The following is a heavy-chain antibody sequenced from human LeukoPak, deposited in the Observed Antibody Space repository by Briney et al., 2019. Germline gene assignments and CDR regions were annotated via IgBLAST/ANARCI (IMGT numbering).Heavy chain of an antibody. J-gene: IGHJ4*02. CDR3: AREGGNHFYIDC. Sequence: PSETLSLTCTVSGRPISSYYWSWIRQPAGEGLEGLGRIYPSGSTNYNPSLKRRVNISVDTYKNQFSLKVHPVTRGDAAVYYCAREGGNHFYIDCGGQGSLVT. D-gene: IGHD4-23*01. CDR2: IYPSGST. V-gene: IGHV4-4*07. CDR1: GRPISSYY.